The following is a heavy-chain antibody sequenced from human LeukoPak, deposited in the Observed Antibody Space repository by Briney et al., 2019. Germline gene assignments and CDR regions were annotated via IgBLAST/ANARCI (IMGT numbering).Heavy chain of an antibody. J-gene: IGHJ5*02. CDR2: IYYSGST. Sequence: SETLSLTCTVSGGSVSSGSYYWRWIRQPPGKGLEWIGYIYYSGSTNYNPSLKSRVTISVDTSKNQFSLKLSSVTAADTAVYYCARGRSRLFDPWGQGTLVTVSS. V-gene: IGHV4-61*01. CDR3: ARGRSRLFDP. CDR1: GGSVSSGSYY. D-gene: IGHD5-24*01.